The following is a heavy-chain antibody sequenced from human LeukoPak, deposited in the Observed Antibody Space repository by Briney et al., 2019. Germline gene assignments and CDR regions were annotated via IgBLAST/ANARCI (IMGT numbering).Heavy chain of an antibody. D-gene: IGHD2-2*01. Sequence: GESLKISCQGSGYSFTSYWIGWVRQMPGKGLEWMGIIYPGDSDTRYSPSFQGQVTISADKSISTAYLQWSSLKASDTAMYYCARQGRRVVVPAGYWGQGTLVTVSS. CDR3: ARQGRRVVVPAGY. CDR2: IYPGDSDT. V-gene: IGHV5-51*01. CDR1: GYSFTSYW. J-gene: IGHJ4*02.